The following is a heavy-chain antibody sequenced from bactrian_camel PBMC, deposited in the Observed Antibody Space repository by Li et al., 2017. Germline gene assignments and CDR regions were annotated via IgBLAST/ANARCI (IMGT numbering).Heavy chain of an antibody. Sequence: QAGGSLRLACAASRYIPGAYNMAWFRQGSGKEREEVAALDKDGGTTYAEVVKGRFTISRDNAKNTLNLQMNSLSPEDTAMYYCAARYGGCWYSPLDRAGYINWGQGTQVTVS. CDR1: RYIPGAYN. CDR3: AARYGGCWYSPLDRAGYIN. J-gene: IGHJ4*01. V-gene: IGHV3S53*01. CDR2: LDKDGGT. D-gene: IGHD6*01.